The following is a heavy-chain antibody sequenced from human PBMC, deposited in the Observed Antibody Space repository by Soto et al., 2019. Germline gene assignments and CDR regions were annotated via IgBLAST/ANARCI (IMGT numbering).Heavy chain of an antibody. J-gene: IGHJ5*02. V-gene: IGHV4-34*01. Sequence: SETLSLTCAVYGGSFSGYYWSWIRQPPGKGLEWIGEINHSGSTNYNPSLKSRVTISVDTAKNQFSLKLSFVTAADTAVYYCARVYGRGFLRPTTWFDPWGQGTLVTVYS. CDR2: INHSGST. D-gene: IGHD3-3*01. CDR1: GGSFSGYY. CDR3: ARVYGRGFLRPTTWFDP.